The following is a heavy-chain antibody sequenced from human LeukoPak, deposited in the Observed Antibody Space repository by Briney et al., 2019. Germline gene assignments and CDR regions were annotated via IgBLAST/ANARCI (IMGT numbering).Heavy chain of an antibody. CDR2: IDWDDDK. Sequence: SGPTLVNPTQTLTPTCTFSGFSLSTSGMCVTWIRQPPGKALEWLARIDWDDDKYYSTSLKTRLTISKDTSKNQVVLIMTNMDPVDTATYYCARIRYSGSYFDYWGQGTLVTVSS. V-gene: IGHV2-70*11. CDR1: GFSLSTSGMC. D-gene: IGHD1-26*01. J-gene: IGHJ4*02. CDR3: ARIRYSGSYFDY.